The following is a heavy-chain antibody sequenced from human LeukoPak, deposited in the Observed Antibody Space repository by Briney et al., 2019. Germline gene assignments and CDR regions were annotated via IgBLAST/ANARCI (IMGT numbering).Heavy chain of an antibody. Sequence: GGSLRLSCAASGFTVSSNYMSWVRQAPGKGLEWVSAISGSGGSTYYADSVKGRFAISRDNSKNTLYLQMNSLRAEDTAVYYCANSDWRPASYYFDYWGQGTLATVSS. CDR3: ANSDWRPASYYFDY. CDR1: GFTVSSNY. CDR2: ISGSGGST. V-gene: IGHV3-23*01. J-gene: IGHJ4*02. D-gene: IGHD3-9*01.